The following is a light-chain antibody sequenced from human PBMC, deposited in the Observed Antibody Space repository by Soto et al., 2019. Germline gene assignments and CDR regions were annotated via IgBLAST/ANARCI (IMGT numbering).Light chain of an antibody. J-gene: IGKJ4*01. CDR2: GAS. V-gene: IGKV3-20*01. Sequence: EIVLPQSPGTLSLSPEEGATLSCRASQSVSSIYLAWYQQKPGQAPRLLIYGASSRATGIPDRFSGSGSGTDFTLTISRLEPEDFAVYYCQQYGSSPLTFGGGTKVDIK. CDR3: QQYGSSPLT. CDR1: QSVSSIY.